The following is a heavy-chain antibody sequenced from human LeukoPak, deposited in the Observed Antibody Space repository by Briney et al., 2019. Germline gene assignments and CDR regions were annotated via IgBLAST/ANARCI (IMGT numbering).Heavy chain of an antibody. CDR1: GFTFSSYA. CDR3: VKITSSSGGDY. D-gene: IGHD6-19*01. Sequence: PGGSLSLSFSASGFTFSSYAMYWVRQAPGKGLEYVSGISSNGGSTYCADSVKGRFTISRDNSKNTLYLQMSSLRAEDTAVYYCVKITSSSGGDYWGPGILVTVSS. J-gene: IGHJ4*02. CDR2: ISSNGGST. V-gene: IGHV3-64D*09.